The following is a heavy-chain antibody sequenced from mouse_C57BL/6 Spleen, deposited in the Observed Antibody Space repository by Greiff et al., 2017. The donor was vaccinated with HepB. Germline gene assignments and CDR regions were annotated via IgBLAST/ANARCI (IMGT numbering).Heavy chain of an antibody. CDR3: ARSYDGYSWFAY. CDR2: IRNKANGYTT. CDR1: GFTFTDYY. Sequence: DVQLVESGGGLVQPGGSLSLSCAASGFTFTDYYMSWVRQPPGKALEWLGFIRNKANGYTTEYSASVKGRFTISRDNSQSILYLQMNALRAEDSATYYCARSYDGYSWFAYWGQGTLVTVSA. J-gene: IGHJ3*01. D-gene: IGHD2-3*01. V-gene: IGHV7-3*01.